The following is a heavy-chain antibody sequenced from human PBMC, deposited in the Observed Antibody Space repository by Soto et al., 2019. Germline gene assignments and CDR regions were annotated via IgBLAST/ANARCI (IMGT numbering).Heavy chain of an antibody. D-gene: IGHD2-8*01. CDR1: GGSVSSGTYS. CDR3: AREWSYLDY. J-gene: IGHJ4*02. V-gene: IGHV4-61*01. CDR2: ISYSGNT. Sequence: PSETLSLTCTVSGGSVSSGTYSWSWIRQPPGKGLDWIGFISYSGNTNYNPSLKSRVIISVDTSKNQFSLNLTSVTAADTAVYYCAREWSYLDYWGQGTLVTVSS.